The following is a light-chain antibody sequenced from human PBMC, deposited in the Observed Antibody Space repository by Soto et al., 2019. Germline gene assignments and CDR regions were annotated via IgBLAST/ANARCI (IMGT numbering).Light chain of an antibody. J-gene: IGKJ5*01. V-gene: IGKV1-39*01. CDR2: AAS. Sequence: DIQMTQSPSSLSASVGDRVTITCRASQSISTYLHWYQQKPGKAPNLLIYAASTLQSGVPSRFSGSGSGTDFTLTISSLQSEDFAVYYCQQYNNWLSITFGQGTRLEIK. CDR1: QSISTY. CDR3: QQYNNWLSIT.